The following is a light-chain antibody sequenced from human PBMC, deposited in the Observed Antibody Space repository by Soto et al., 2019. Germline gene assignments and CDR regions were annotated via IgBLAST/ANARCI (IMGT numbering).Light chain of an antibody. V-gene: IGKV1-9*01. Sequence: DIQLTQSPSFLSASVGDRVTITCRASQGISSYLAWYQQKPGKAPKLLIYAASTLQSGVPSRFSGSGSGTEFTLTIRSLQPVDFATYYCQQLNSYPPWTFGQGTKVEIK. CDR2: AAS. CDR1: QGISSY. CDR3: QQLNSYPPWT. J-gene: IGKJ1*01.